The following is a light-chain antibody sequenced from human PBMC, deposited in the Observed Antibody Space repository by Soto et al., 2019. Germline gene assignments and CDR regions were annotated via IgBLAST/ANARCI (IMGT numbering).Light chain of an antibody. Sequence: EIVLTQSPGTLSLSPGERATLFCRASQGVSSSYLAWYQQKPGQAPRLLIYGASRRATGIPDRFSGSGSGTDITLTISRLEPEDFAVYYCQQYGSSPRTFGQGTKVEIK. J-gene: IGKJ1*01. CDR2: GAS. V-gene: IGKV3-20*01. CDR3: QQYGSSPRT. CDR1: QGVSSSY.